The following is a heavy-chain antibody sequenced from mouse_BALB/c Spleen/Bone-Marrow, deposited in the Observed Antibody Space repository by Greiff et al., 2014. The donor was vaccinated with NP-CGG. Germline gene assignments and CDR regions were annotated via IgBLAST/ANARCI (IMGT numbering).Heavy chain of an antibody. V-gene: IGHV1-18*01. J-gene: IGHJ3*01. CDR2: INPNNGDT. CDR3: ARTGYYTLFAY. CDR1: GYTFTDYN. D-gene: IGHD2-3*01. Sequence: EVKLEESGPELVKPGASVKIPCKASGYTFTDYNMDWVKQSHGKSLEWIGNINPNNGDTSYNQRFRGKATLTVDKSSSTAYMELRSLTSEDTAVYYCARTGYYTLFAYWGRGTLVTVSA.